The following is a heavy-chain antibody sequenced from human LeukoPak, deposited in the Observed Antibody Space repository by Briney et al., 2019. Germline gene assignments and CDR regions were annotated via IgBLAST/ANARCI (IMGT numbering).Heavy chain of an antibody. D-gene: IGHD1-1*01. CDR3: ARAGSYYYMDV. CDR1: GYTFTRSG. J-gene: IGHJ6*03. CDR2: IDGYNGNT. V-gene: IGHV1-18*01. Sequence: ASVKVPCKASGYTFTRSGVSWVRQAPGQGLEWMGWIDGYNGNTNYAHKLQGRVTMTTDTSTTTAYMELRSLRLDDTAVYYCARAGSYYYMDVWGKGFTVTVSS.